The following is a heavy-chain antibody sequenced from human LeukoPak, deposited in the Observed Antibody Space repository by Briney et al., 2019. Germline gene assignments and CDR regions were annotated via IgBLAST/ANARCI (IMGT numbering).Heavy chain of an antibody. Sequence: SQTLSLTCTVSGGSISSGSYYWSWIRQPAGKGLEWIGRIYTSGSTNYNPSLKSRVTISVDTSKNQFSLKLSSVTAADTAVYYCARVWVQLGQFDPWGQGTLVTVSS. CDR3: ARVWVQLGQFDP. D-gene: IGHD5-18*01. CDR2: IYTSGST. CDR1: GGSISSGSYY. V-gene: IGHV4-61*02. J-gene: IGHJ5*02.